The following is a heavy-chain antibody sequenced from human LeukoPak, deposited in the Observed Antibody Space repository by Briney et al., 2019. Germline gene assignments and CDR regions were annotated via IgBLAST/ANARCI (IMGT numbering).Heavy chain of an antibody. D-gene: IGHD6-13*01. J-gene: IGHJ4*02. CDR1: GFTFSSYA. CDR3: ARNPRIAAAGASLHY. V-gene: IGHV3-23*01. Sequence: GGSLRLSCAASGFTFSSYAMSWVRQAPGKGLEWVSAISGSGGSTYYADSVKGRFTISRDNSKNTLYLQMNSLRAEDTAVYYCARNPRIAAAGASLHYWGQGTLVTVSS. CDR2: ISGSGGST.